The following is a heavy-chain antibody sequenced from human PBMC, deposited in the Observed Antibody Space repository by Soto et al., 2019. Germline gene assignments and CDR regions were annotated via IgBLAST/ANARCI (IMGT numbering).Heavy chain of an antibody. V-gene: IGHV4-4*02. D-gene: IGHD1-1*01. J-gene: IGHJ4*02. CDR3: ARTSTSGTRVDY. Sequence: QVQLQESGPGLVKPSGTLSLTCAVSGGSISTSNWWSWVRQPPGKGLEWIGEVYHSGSTNYNPSFQRRVTKTVDKSKNQFSLKLNSVSAADTALYYCARTSTSGTRVDYWGQGSQVTVSS. CDR1: GGSISTSNW. CDR2: VYHSGST.